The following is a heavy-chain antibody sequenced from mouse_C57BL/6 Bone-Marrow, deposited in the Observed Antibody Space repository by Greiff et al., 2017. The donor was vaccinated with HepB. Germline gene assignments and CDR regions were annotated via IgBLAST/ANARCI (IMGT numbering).Heavy chain of an antibody. Sequence: VQLQQSGAELARPGASVKLSCTASGYTFTSYGISWVKQRTGQGLEWIGEIYPGGGETYYNEKFKGKATLTADTSSSTAYMELSSLTSEDSAVYFCASGGEIMLFAYWGQGTLVTVSA. CDR1: GYTFTSYG. CDR3: ASGGEIMLFAY. J-gene: IGHJ3*01. V-gene: IGHV1-81*01. CDR2: IYPGGGET.